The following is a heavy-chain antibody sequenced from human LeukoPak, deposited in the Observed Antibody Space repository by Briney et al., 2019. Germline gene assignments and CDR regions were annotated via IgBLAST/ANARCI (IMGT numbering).Heavy chain of an antibody. D-gene: IGHD6-19*01. CDR1: GFTVSSNY. V-gene: IGHV3-66*01. J-gene: IGHJ6*03. Sequence: GGSLRLSCAASGFTVSSNYMSWVRQAPGKGLEWVSVIYSGGSTYYADSVKGRFTISRGNSKNTLYLQMNSLRAEDTAVYYCARERSGWDHYYYYMDVWGKGTTVTISS. CDR2: IYSGGST. CDR3: ARERSGWDHYYYYMDV.